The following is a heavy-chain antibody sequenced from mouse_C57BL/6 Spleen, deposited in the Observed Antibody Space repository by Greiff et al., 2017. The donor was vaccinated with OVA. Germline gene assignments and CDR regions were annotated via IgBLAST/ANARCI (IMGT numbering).Heavy chain of an antibody. D-gene: IGHD3-3*01. CDR3: AREGGTDYAMDY. V-gene: IGHV5-4*01. J-gene: IGHJ4*01. Sequence: EVHLVESGGGLVKPGGSLKLSCAASGFTFSSYAMSWVRQTPEKRLEWVATISDGGSYTYYPDNVKGRFTISRDNAKNNLYLQMSHLKSEDTAMYYCAREGGTDYAMDYWGQGTSVTVSS. CDR1: GFTFSSYA. CDR2: ISDGGSYT.